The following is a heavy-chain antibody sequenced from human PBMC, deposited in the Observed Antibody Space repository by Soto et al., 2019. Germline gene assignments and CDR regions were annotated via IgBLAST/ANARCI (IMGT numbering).Heavy chain of an antibody. V-gene: IGHV1-69*05. CDR3: ARGNHRWLQLWYFDL. D-gene: IGHD5-12*01. J-gene: IGHJ2*01. Sequence: SVKVSCKASGGTFSSYAISWVRQAPGQGLEWMGGSIPIFGKANYAQKFQGRVTITRDTSASTAYMELSRLRSEDTAVYYCARGNHRWLQLWYFDLWGRGTLVPVSS. CDR1: GGTFSSYA. CDR2: SIPIFGKA.